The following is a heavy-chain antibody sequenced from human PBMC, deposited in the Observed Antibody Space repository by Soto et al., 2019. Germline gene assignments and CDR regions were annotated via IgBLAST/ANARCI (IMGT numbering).Heavy chain of an antibody. V-gene: IGHV3-48*01. CDR1: GFTFSSYS. CDR3: ARVSMVRGVIAYYYYYMDV. Sequence: GGSLRLSCAASGFTFSSYSMKWVRQAPGKGLEWVSYISSSSTTIYYADSVKGRFTISRDNAKNSLYLQMNSLRAEDTAVYYCARVSMVRGVIAYYYYYMDVWRKGTTVTVSS. CDR2: ISSSSTTI. D-gene: IGHD3-10*01. J-gene: IGHJ6*03.